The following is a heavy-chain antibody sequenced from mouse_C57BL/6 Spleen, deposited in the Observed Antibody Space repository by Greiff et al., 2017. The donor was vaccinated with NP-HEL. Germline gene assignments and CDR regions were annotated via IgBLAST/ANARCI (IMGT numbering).Heavy chain of an antibody. J-gene: IGHJ2*01. CDR3: AREEGYDYGLDY. CDR2: IHPNSGST. Sequence: QVQLQQPGAELVKPGASVKLSCKASGYTFTSYWMHWVKQRPGQGLEWIGMIHPNSGSTNYNEKFKSKATLTVDKSSSTAYMQLSSLTSEDSAVYYCAREEGYDYGLDYWGQGTTLTVSS. CDR1: GYTFTSYW. D-gene: IGHD2-4*01. V-gene: IGHV1-64*01.